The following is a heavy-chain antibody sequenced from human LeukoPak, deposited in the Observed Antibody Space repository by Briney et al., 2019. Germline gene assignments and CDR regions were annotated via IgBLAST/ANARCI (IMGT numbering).Heavy chain of an antibody. V-gene: IGHV4-30-4*07. J-gene: IGHJ6*03. CDR1: GGSISSGGYS. CDR2: IYYSGST. CDR3: ARDQYGSGSYSRRYYYMDV. Sequence: PSETLSLTCTVSGGSISSGGYSWSWIRQPPGKGLEWIGYIYYSGSTYYNPSLKSRVTISVDTSKNQFSLKLSSVTAADTAVYYCARDQYGSGSYSRRYYYMDVWGKGTTVTVSS. D-gene: IGHD3-10*01.